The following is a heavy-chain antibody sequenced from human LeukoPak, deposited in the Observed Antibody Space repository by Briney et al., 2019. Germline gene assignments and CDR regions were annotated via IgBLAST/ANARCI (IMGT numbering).Heavy chain of an antibody. Sequence: SVKVSCKTSGYTFTGYFMHWVRQAPGQGLEWMGRTNPNSGGTNYAQKFQGRVTMTGDPSISPAYMELSRLTSDDTAVYYCARDRGRYCNNGVGYEKNWFDPWGQGTLVTVSS. CDR3: ARDRGRYCNNGVGYEKNWFDP. CDR1: GYTFTGYF. D-gene: IGHD2-8*01. CDR2: TNPNSGGT. J-gene: IGHJ5*02. V-gene: IGHV1-2*06.